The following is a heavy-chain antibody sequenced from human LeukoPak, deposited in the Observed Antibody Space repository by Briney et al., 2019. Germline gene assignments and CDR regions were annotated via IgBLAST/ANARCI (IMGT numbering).Heavy chain of an antibody. CDR3: ARDLQVGSGDY. V-gene: IGHV1-69*01. J-gene: IGHJ4*02. D-gene: IGHD6-25*01. CDR2: IIPTFGTT. CDR1: GATFSSYS. Sequence: SVKVSCKASGATFSSYSISWVRQAPGQRLEWMGGIIPTFGTTNYAQKFQGRVTITADESTNTAYMELSSLRSEDTAVYYCARDLQVGSGDYWGKGTLVTVSS.